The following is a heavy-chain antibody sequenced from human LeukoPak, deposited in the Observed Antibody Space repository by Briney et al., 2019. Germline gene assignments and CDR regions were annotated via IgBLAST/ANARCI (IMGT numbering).Heavy chain of an antibody. D-gene: IGHD6-6*01. V-gene: IGHV1-2*02. CDR2: INPNSGGT. CDR1: GYTFTGYY. Sequence: ASVKVSCKASGYTFTGYYMHWVRQAPGQGLEWMGWINPNSGGTNYAQKLQGRVTMTTDTSTSTAYMELRSLRSDDTAVYYCARSEEQLAVNWFDPWGQGTLVTVSS. J-gene: IGHJ5*02. CDR3: ARSEEQLAVNWFDP.